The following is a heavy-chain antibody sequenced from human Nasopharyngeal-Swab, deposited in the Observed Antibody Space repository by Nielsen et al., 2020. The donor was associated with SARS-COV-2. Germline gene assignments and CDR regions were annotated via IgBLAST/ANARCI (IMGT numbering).Heavy chain of an antibody. D-gene: IGHD1-26*01. J-gene: IGHJ4*02. CDR1: GFTFSNAW. V-gene: IGHV3-15*01. CDR2: IKSKTDGGTT. Sequence: GGSLRLSCAASGFTFSNAWMSWVRQAPGKGLEWVGGIKSKTDGGTTDYAAPVKGRFTISRDDSKNTLYLQMNSLKTEDTAVYYCTTGGRWELRPIDYWGQGTLVTVSS. CDR3: TTGGRWELRPIDY.